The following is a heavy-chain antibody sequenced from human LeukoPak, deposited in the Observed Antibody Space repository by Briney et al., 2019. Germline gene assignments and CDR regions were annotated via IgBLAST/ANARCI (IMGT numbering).Heavy chain of an antibody. CDR1: GGSMSSYY. CDR2: IYTSGST. CDR3: AGGGKPMVYYFDN. D-gene: IGHD3-10*01. J-gene: IGHJ4*02. V-gene: IGHV4-4*07. Sequence: PSETLSLTCTVSGGSMSSYYWSWIRQPAGKGLEWIGRIYTSGSTSYNPSLKSRVTMSVDTSKNQFSLQLSSVTAADTAVYYCAGGGKPMVYYFDNWGQGTLVTVSS.